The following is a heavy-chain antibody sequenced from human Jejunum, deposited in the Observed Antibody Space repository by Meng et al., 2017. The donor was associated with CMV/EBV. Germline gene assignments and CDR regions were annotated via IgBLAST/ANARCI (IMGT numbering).Heavy chain of an antibody. Sequence: QVQLQQWGAGLLKPSEPLSLPCAVYGGSFSGYYWNWIRQPPGKGLEWIGEINHSGSTNYNPSLKSRVTISVDTSKNQFSLKLISVTAADTAVYYCAREGYTTTVPFEYWGQGTLVTVSS. CDR2: INHSGST. J-gene: IGHJ4*02. CDR3: AREGYTTTVPFEY. CDR1: GGSFSGYY. V-gene: IGHV4-34*01. D-gene: IGHD6-13*01.